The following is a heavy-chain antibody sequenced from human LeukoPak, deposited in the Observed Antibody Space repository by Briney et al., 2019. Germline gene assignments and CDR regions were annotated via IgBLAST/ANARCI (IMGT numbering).Heavy chain of an antibody. V-gene: IGHV3-23*01. CDR1: GFTFSSYA. CDR3: AKLSGYPGAY. D-gene: IGHD3-22*01. CDR2: ITGGGGST. J-gene: IGHJ4*02. Sequence: GGSLRLSCAASGFTFSSYAMSWVRQAPGRGLEWVSDITGGGGSTYYADSVKGRFTISRGNSKNTLYLQMNSLRAEDTAVYFCAKLSGYPGAYWGQGTLVTVSS.